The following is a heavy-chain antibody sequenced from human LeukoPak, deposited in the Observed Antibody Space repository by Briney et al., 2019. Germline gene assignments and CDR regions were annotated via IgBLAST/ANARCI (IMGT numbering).Heavy chain of an antibody. J-gene: IGHJ6*02. V-gene: IGHV3-66*01. CDR3: ARDQYDSSGYQSYYYGMDV. D-gene: IGHD3-22*01. Sequence: GGSLRLSCAASGFTVSSNCMSWVRQAPGKGLEWVSVIYSGGSTYYADSVKGRFTISRDNSKNTLYLQMNSLRAEDTAVYYCARDQYDSSGYQSYYYGMDVWGQGTTVTVSS. CDR1: GFTVSSNC. CDR2: IYSGGST.